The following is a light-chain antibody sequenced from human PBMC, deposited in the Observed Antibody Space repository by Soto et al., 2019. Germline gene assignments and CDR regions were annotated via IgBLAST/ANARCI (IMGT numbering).Light chain of an antibody. V-gene: IGLV2-14*01. CDR1: SSDVGGYNY. J-gene: IGLJ1*01. Sequence: QSALTQPASVSGSPGQSITISCTGTSSDVGGYNYVSWYQQHPGKAPKLMIYEVSNRPSGVSNRFSGSKSGNTASLTISGLPAEDEAEYYCSSYTSSSTLAFGTGTKLTVL. CDR3: SSYTSSSTLA. CDR2: EVS.